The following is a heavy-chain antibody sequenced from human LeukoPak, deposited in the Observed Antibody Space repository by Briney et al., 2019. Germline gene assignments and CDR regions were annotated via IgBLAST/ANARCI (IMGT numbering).Heavy chain of an antibody. V-gene: IGHV1-18*01. J-gene: IGHJ4*02. D-gene: IGHD3-22*01. CDR1: GYTFSNYA. Sequence: ASVKVSCKASGYTFSNYAISWVRQAPGQGLEWMGWISAYSGNTNYAQNLQGRVTMTTDTSTSTAYMELRSLRSDDTAVYYCARGYDSSGYYYFDYWGQGTLVTVSS. CDR2: ISAYSGNT. CDR3: ARGYDSSGYYYFDY.